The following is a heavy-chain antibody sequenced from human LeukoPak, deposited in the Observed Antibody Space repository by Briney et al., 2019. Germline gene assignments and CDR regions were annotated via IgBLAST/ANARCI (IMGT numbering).Heavy chain of an antibody. Sequence: SETLSLTCTVSGGSISSYYWSWIRQPPGKGLEWIGYIYYSGSTNYNPSLKSRVTISVDTSKNQFSLKLSSVTAADTAVYYCASGATYYDFWSGYFGYWGQGTLVTVSS. CDR2: IYYSGST. J-gene: IGHJ4*02. D-gene: IGHD3-3*01. V-gene: IGHV4-59*01. CDR3: ASGATYYDFWSGYFGY. CDR1: GGSISSYY.